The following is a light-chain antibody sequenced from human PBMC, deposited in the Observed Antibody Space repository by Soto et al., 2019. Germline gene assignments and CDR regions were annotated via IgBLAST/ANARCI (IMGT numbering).Light chain of an antibody. J-gene: IGKJ4*01. CDR2: GVS. CDR1: QTGSNSY. CDR3: QQYGSSLLT. V-gene: IGKV3-20*01. Sequence: MVLTQSPGTLSLSPGERATLSCRASQTGSNSYLAWYQQKSGQAPRLLIYGVSTRATGTPDRFSGSGSGTEFTLTIRRLEPEDFAVYYCQQYGSSLLTFGGGTKVDIK.